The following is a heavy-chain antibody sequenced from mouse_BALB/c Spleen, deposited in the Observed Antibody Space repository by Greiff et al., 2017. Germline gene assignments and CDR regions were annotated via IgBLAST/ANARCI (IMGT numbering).Heavy chain of an antibody. CDR1: GYSFTSYW. CDR3: TKGTGNYAMDY. Sequence: EVQLQQSGTVLARPGASVKMSCKASGYSFTSYWMHWVKQRPGQGLEWIGAIYPGNSDTSYNQKFKGKAKLTAVTSASTAYMELSSLTNEDSAVYYCTKGTGNYAMDYWGQGTSVTVSS. V-gene: IGHV1-5*01. J-gene: IGHJ4*01. D-gene: IGHD4-1*01. CDR2: IYPGNSDT.